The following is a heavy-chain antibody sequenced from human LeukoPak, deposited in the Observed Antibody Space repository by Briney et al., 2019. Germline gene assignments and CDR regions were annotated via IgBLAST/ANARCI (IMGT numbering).Heavy chain of an antibody. V-gene: IGHV3-23*01. Sequence: PGGSLRLSCAASGFTFSSYAKSWVRQAPGKGLEWVSAISGSGGSTYYADSVKGRFTISRDNSKNTLYLQMNSLRAEDTAVYYCAKDVYRQIVVLTAERNWGQGTLVTVSS. CDR1: GFTFSSYA. CDR2: ISGSGGST. CDR3: AKDVYRQIVVLTAERN. J-gene: IGHJ4*02. D-gene: IGHD2-21*02.